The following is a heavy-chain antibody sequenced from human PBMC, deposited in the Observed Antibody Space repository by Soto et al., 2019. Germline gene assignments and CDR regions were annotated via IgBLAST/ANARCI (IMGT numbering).Heavy chain of an antibody. Sequence: QVQLVESGGGVVQPGRSLRLSCAASGLTFSRYGMHWVRQAPGKGLECVAIIPYDGSYKYYADSVKGRFTISRDNSKNTRYLQMDSLRAEDTAVYYCATLNYGGDEYWGQGTLVTVSS. D-gene: IGHD4-17*01. V-gene: IGHV3-30*03. J-gene: IGHJ4*02. CDR2: IPYDGSYK. CDR1: GLTFSRYG. CDR3: ATLNYGGDEY.